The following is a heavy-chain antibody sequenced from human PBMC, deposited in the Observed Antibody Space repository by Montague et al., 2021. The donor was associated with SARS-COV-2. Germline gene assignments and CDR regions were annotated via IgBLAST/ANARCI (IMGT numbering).Heavy chain of an antibody. CDR2: IHYRGTT. J-gene: IGHJ4*02. V-gene: IGHV4-59*08. CDR3: ARLGGSGSYLAFDY. CDR1: NGSIGGHY. D-gene: IGHD3-10*01. Sequence: SETLSLTCTVSNGSIGGHYWTWIRQPPGRGLEWLAYIHYRGTTDYNPSLKSRLTLSVDTSKNQFSLTLTSLTAADTAIYYCARLGGSGSYLAFDYWGQGTLVTVSS.